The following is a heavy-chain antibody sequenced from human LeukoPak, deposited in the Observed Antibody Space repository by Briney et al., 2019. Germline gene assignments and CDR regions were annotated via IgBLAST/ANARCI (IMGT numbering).Heavy chain of an antibody. V-gene: IGHV3-21*01. D-gene: IGHD1-1*01. CDR1: GFTFSRHS. Sequence: GGSLRLPCAASGFTFSRHSMNWVRQAPGKGLEWVSSISSSSRYIYYADSVKGRFTISRDNAKNSLYLQMNSLRAEDTAVYYCARDLQGTGSPLDYWGQGTLVTVSS. CDR3: ARDLQGTGSPLDY. CDR2: ISSSSRYI. J-gene: IGHJ4*02.